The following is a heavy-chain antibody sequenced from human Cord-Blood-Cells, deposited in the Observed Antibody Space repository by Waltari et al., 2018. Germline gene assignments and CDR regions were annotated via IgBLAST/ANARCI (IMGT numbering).Heavy chain of an antibody. D-gene: IGHD2-15*01. V-gene: IGHV4-34*01. Sequence: QVQLQQWGAGLLKPSETLSLTCAVHGGSFSGYYWSWIRQPPGKGLEWIGEINHSGSTNYNPSLKSRVTISVDTSKNQFSLKLSSVTAADTAVYYCAREVVVAATPGGAFDIWGQGTMVTVSS. J-gene: IGHJ3*02. CDR3: AREVVVAATPGGAFDI. CDR1: GGSFSGYY. CDR2: INHSGST.